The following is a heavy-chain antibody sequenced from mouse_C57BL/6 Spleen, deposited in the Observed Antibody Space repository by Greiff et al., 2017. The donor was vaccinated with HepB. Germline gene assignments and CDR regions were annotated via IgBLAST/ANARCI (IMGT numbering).Heavy chain of an antibody. V-gene: IGHV1-20*01. CDR1: GYSFTGYF. Sequence: EVQLQQSGPELVKPGDSVKISCKASGYSFTGYFMNWVMQSHGKSLEWIGRINPYNGDTFYNQKFKGKATLTVDKSSSTAHMELRSLTSEDSAVYYCARFDEGGVTTDWGQGTTLTVSS. D-gene: IGHD2-2*01. CDR3: ARFDEGGVTTD. CDR2: INPYNGDT. J-gene: IGHJ2*01.